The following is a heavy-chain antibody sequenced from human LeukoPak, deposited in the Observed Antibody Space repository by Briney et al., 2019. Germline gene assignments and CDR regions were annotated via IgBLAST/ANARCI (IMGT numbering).Heavy chain of an antibody. V-gene: IGHV3-7*01. CDR1: GFTFSDYY. J-gene: IGHJ4*02. D-gene: IGHD3-16*02. Sequence: GGSLRLSCVASGFTFSDYYMSWVRQPPGKGLEWVANIKQDGSEKYYVDSVKGRFTISRDNAKNSLFLQMNSLRAEDTAVYYCARENQRRVSAGWGSYRYFRLYYFDYWGQGTLVTVSS. CDR3: ARENQRRVSAGWGSYRYFRLYYFDY. CDR2: IKQDGSEK.